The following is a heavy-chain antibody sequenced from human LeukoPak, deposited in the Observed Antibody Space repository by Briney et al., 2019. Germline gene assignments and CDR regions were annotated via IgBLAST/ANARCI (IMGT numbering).Heavy chain of an antibody. CDR3: ARQTGSGLFILP. CDR2: IYYSGNT. CDR1: GGSISSSSYY. Sequence: SETLSLTCTVSGGSISSSSYYWGWIRQPPGKGLEWIGSIYYSGNTYYNASLKSQVSISIDTSKNQFSLRLTSVTDADTAVYYCARQTGSGLFILPGGQGTLVTVSS. V-gene: IGHV4-39*01. D-gene: IGHD3/OR15-3a*01. J-gene: IGHJ4*02.